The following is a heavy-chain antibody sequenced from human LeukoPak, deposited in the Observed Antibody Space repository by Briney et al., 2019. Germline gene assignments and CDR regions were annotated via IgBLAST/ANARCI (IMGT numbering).Heavy chain of an antibody. V-gene: IGHV4-61*02. CDR1: GGSISSGSNY. CDR2: IYTSGST. Sequence: SETLSLTCTVSGGSISSGSNYWSWLRQPAGKGLEWVGRIYTSGSTNYNPSLKSRVTISVDTSKNQFSLKLSSVTAADTAVYYCARDPSGSYSSEAWFDYWGQGTLVTVSS. J-gene: IGHJ4*02. CDR3: ARDPSGSYSSEAWFDY. D-gene: IGHD1-26*01.